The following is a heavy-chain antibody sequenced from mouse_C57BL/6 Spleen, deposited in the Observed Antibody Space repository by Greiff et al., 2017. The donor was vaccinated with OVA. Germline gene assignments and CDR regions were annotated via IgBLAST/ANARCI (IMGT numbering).Heavy chain of an antibody. CDR2: IDPSDSET. CDR1: GYTFTSYC. CDR3: ARRGPYYSNPYAMDY. D-gene: IGHD2-5*01. V-gene: IGHV1-52*01. Sequence: QVQLQQPGAELVRPGASVKLSCKASGYTFTSYCVHWVKQRPIQGLEWIGNIDPSDSETHYNQKFKDKATLTVDKSSSTAYMQLSSLTSEDSAVYYCARRGPYYSNPYAMDYWGQGTSVTVSS. J-gene: IGHJ4*01.